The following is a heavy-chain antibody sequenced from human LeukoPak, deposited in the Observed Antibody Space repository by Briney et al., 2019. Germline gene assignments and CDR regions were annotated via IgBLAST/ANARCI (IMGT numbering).Heavy chain of an antibody. Sequence: ASVKVSCKASGYTFTSYGVSWVRQAPGQGLEWMGTIDPSGGSTSYAQKFQGRVTMTRDTSTSTVYMELSSLRSEDTAVYYCARESGSAFDIWGQGTMVSVSS. J-gene: IGHJ3*02. CDR1: GYTFTSYG. V-gene: IGHV1-46*01. CDR3: ARESGSAFDI. D-gene: IGHD3-10*01. CDR2: IDPSGGST.